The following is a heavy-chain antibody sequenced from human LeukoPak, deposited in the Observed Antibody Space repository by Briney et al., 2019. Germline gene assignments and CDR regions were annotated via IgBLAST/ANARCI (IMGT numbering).Heavy chain of an antibody. V-gene: IGHV3-7*01. J-gene: IGHJ6*03. D-gene: IGHD6-6*01. Sequence: GGSLRLSCAASGFTFSSYWMSWVRQAPGKGLEWVANIKQDGSEKYYVDSVKGRFTISRDNSANTQFLQMNSLRPEDTAVYYCARDGAARLLRCYYYMDVWGKGTTVIVSS. CDR1: GFTFSSYW. CDR2: IKQDGSEK. CDR3: ARDGAARLLRCYYYMDV.